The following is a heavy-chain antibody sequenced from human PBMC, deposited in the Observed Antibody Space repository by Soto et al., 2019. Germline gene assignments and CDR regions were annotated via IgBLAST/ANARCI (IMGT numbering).Heavy chain of an antibody. J-gene: IGHJ6*02. V-gene: IGHV4-31*03. Sequence: SETLSLTCTVSGGSIRSGGYYWSWVRQNPRRGLEWIGNIYYSGNTYYNPSLKSRLTISVDTSKNQLSLNLSSVTAADTAVYYCARDRLMATAGTARHYFGLDVWGQGTTVTVSS. CDR3: ARDRLMATAGTARHYFGLDV. CDR2: IYYSGNT. D-gene: IGHD5-18*01. CDR1: GGSIRSGGYY.